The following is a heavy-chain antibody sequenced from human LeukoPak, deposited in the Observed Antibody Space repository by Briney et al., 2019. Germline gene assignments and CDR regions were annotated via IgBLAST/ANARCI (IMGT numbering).Heavy chain of an antibody. J-gene: IGHJ6*03. Sequence: SETLSLTCTVSGGSISSYYWSWIRQPPGKGLEWIGYIYYSGSTNYNPSLKSRVTISVDTSKNQFSLTLSSVTAADTAVYYCAVSYYYYYMDVWGKGTTVTVSS. CDR3: AVSYYYYYMDV. CDR2: IYYSGST. V-gene: IGHV4-59*01. CDR1: GGSISSYY.